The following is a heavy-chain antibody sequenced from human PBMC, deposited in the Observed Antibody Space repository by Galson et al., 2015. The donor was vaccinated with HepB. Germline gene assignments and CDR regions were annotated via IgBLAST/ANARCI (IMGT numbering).Heavy chain of an antibody. CDR3: VSAYGSGSSS. J-gene: IGHJ4*02. CDR2: INHSGST. CDR1: GGSFSGYY. Sequence: SETLSLTCAVYGGSFSGYYWSWIRQPPGKGLEWIGEINHSGSTNYNPSLKSRVTISVDTSKNQFSLKLSSVTAADAAVYYCVSAYGSGSSSWGQGTLVTVSS. V-gene: IGHV4-34*01. D-gene: IGHD3-10*01.